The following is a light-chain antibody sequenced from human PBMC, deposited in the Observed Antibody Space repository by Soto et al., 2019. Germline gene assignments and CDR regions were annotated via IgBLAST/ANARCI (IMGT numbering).Light chain of an antibody. J-gene: IGKJ2*02. CDR3: QQSYSTPPCT. CDR2: AAS. CDR1: QSISSY. Sequence: DIQMTQSPSSLSASVGDRVTITCRASQSISSYLNWYQQKPGKAPKLLIYAASSLQSGVPSRFSGSGSGTDFTLTIRSMQPEDFATYYCQQSYSTPPCTFGQGTKLEIK. V-gene: IGKV1-39*01.